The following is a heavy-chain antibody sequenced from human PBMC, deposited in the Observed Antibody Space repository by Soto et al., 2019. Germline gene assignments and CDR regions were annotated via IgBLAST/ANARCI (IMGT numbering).Heavy chain of an antibody. CDR2: IYYSGST. Sequence: PSETLSLTCTVSGGSISSSSYYWGWIRQPPGKGLEWIGSIYYSGSTYYNPSLKSRVTISVDTSKNQFSLKLSSVTAADTAVYYCARHDYGDYLELNWFDPWGQGTLVTVSS. J-gene: IGHJ5*02. CDR1: GGSISSSSYY. D-gene: IGHD4-17*01. CDR3: ARHDYGDYLELNWFDP. V-gene: IGHV4-39*01.